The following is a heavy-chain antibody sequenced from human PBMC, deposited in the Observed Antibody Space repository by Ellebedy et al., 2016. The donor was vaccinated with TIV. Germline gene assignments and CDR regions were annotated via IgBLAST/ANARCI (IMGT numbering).Heavy chain of an antibody. CDR1: GFTFSTYT. Sequence: PGGSLRLSCAASGFTFSTYTMIWVRQAPGKGLEWVSSISTSSTYIYYAYSVKGRFTVSRDNAKNSLYLQMNSLRAEDTAVYYCARLGFEYYGMDVWGQGTAVTVSS. J-gene: IGHJ6*02. V-gene: IGHV3-21*01. D-gene: IGHD6-6*01. CDR2: ISTSSTYI. CDR3: ARLGFEYYGMDV.